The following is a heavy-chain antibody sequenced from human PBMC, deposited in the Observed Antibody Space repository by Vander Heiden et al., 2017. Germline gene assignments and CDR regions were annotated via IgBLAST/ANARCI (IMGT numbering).Heavy chain of an antibody. D-gene: IGHD6-19*01. CDR1: VFTFSSNS. CDR3: AAVAGDAIDM. CDR2: ISGSDGRT. V-gene: IGHV3-23*01. Sequence: EVQLLESGGGLVQPGGSLRLTCATSVFTFSSNSMSWVRPASGEGVEWASAISGSDGRTFYAESVKGRFTISREISKNTLYLHMNTLRAEESAVYFCAAVAGDAIDMWGQGTMVTVSS. J-gene: IGHJ3*02.